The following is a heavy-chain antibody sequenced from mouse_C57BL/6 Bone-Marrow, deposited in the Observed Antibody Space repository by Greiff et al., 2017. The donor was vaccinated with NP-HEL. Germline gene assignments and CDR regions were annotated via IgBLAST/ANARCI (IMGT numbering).Heavy chain of an antibody. D-gene: IGHD1-1*01. CDR3: ARGGYYYGSRDY. V-gene: IGHV1-26*01. J-gene: IGHJ2*01. CDR2: INPNNGGT. Sequence: EVKLVESGPELVKPGASVKISCKASGYTFTDYYMNWVKQSHGKSLEWIGDINPNNGGTSYNQKFKGKATLTVDKSSSTAYMELRSLTSEDSAVYYCARGGYYYGSRDYWGQGTTLTVSS. CDR1: GYTFTDYY.